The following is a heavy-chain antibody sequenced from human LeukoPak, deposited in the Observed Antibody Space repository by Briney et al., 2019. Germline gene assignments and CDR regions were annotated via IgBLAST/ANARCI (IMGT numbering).Heavy chain of an antibody. CDR2: IYYSGST. D-gene: IGHD2-2*01. Sequence: SSETLSLTCTVSGGSISSGGYYWSWIRQHPGKGLEWIGYIYYSGSTYYNPSLKSRVTISVDTSKNQFSLKLSSVTAADTAVYYCARDRGVVVPAAIHYYYYGMDVWGQGTTVTVSS. CDR3: ARDRGVVVPAAIHYYYYGMDV. J-gene: IGHJ6*02. CDR1: GGSISSGGYY. V-gene: IGHV4-31*03.